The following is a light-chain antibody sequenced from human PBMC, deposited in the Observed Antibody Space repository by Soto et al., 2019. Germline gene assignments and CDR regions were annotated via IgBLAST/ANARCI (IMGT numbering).Light chain of an antibody. J-gene: IGKJ3*01. Sequence: EIVLTQSPGTLSLSPGERAILSCRASQSINNRYLAWYQQMPGRAPRLLIHGASSRAAGIQDRFSGSGSGTDFTLTINRLEPEDFAVYYCHHYDNSPPFPFGPGTTVDI. CDR3: HHYDNSPPFP. CDR2: GAS. CDR1: QSINNRY. V-gene: IGKV3-20*01.